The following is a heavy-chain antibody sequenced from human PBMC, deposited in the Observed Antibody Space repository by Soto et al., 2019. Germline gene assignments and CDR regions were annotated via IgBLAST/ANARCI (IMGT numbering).Heavy chain of an antibody. CDR1: GGSISSYY. CDR2: IYYSGST. CDR3: ARGITMVRGVIITNPYYYYYYYMDV. J-gene: IGHJ6*03. V-gene: IGHV4-59*01. Sequence: PSETLSLTCTVSGGSISSYYWSWIRQPPGKGLEWIGYIYYSGSTNYNPSLKSRVTTSVDTSKNQFSLKLSSVTAADTAVYYCARGITMVRGVIITNPYYYYYYYMDVWGKGTTVTVSS. D-gene: IGHD3-10*01.